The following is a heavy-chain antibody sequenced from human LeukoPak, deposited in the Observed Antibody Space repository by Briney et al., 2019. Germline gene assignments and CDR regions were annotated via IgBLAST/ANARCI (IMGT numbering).Heavy chain of an antibody. CDR3: TGVSRSSWYDY. Sequence: GGSLRLSCAASGFTFSKAWMSWVREAPGKGVEWVGRIKSKTDGVTPDYAAPVKGRFTISRNDSKDTLYLQMNTLKPEDTAVYYCTGVSRSSWYDYWGQGTLVTVS. D-gene: IGHD6-13*01. CDR1: GFTFSKAW. CDR2: IKSKTDGVTP. J-gene: IGHJ4*02. V-gene: IGHV3-15*01.